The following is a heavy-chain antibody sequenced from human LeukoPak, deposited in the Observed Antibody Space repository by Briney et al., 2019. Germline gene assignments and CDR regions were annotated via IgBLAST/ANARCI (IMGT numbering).Heavy chain of an antibody. CDR1: GYTFTSNY. D-gene: IGHD1-26*01. V-gene: IGHV1-46*01. Sequence: GASVKVSCKASGYTFTSNYIHWVRQAPGQGLEWMGMIYPRDGSTSYAQKFQGRVTVTRDTSTSTVYMELTSLRSEDTAIYYCARDGGVVGLTSKKYFDHWGQGTLVTVSS. J-gene: IGHJ4*02. CDR2: IYPRDGST. CDR3: ARDGGVVGLTSKKYFDH.